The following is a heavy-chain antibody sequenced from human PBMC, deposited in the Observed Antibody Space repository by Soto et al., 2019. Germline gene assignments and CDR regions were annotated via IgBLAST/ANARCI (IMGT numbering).Heavy chain of an antibody. Sequence: SETLSLACTVSGGSIISYYWSWIRQPPGKGLEWIGDIYYSGSTNYNPSLKSRVTISVDTSKNQFSLKLSSVTAADTAVYYCARDPDSSGWFDPWGQGTLVTVSS. CDR1: GGSIISYY. CDR3: ARDPDSSGWFDP. D-gene: IGHD6-19*01. V-gene: IGHV4-59*01. J-gene: IGHJ5*02. CDR2: IYYSGST.